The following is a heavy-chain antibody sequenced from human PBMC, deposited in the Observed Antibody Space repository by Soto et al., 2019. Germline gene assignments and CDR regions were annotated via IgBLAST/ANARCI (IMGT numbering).Heavy chain of an antibody. D-gene: IGHD3-3*01. CDR3: ARDLIEYYDFWSGQTPVYYCYGMDV. Sequence: SVKVSCKASGGTFSSYAISWVRQAPGQGLEWMGGIIPIFGTANYAQKFQGRVTITADESTSTAYMELSSLRSEDTAVYYCARDLIEYYDFWSGQTPVYYCYGMDVWGQGTTVTVSS. CDR2: IIPIFGTA. CDR1: GGTFSSYA. J-gene: IGHJ6*02. V-gene: IGHV1-69*13.